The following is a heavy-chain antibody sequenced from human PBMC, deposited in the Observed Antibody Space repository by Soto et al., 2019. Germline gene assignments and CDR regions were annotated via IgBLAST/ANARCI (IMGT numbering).Heavy chain of an antibody. D-gene: IGHD6-13*01. J-gene: IGHJ4*02. Sequence: SGPTLVNLTQTLTLTCTVSGFSLPPRGMTLGWIRQPPGKAPEWLALSTQYSPSLQSRLTFTEDTSKNQVVLTMTNMDPVDTATYYCTLRQDTSRGPIYWGQGIMVTVSS. V-gene: IGHV2-5*01. CDR3: TLRQDTSRGPIY. CDR2: ST. CDR1: GFSLPPRGMT.